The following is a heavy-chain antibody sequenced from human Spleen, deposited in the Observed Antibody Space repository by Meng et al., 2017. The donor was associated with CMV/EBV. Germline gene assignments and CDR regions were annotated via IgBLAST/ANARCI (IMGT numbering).Heavy chain of an antibody. V-gene: IGHV3-69-1*01. J-gene: IGHJ6*02. Sequence: GESLKISCAASGFTFSDYYWNWVRLEWVSSISSSSTLYYADSVKGRFTISRDNAKNSLCLQMNSLRTEDTALYYCAKALLYYDILTAYYNPDYYYGMDVWGQGTTVTVSS. CDR1: GFTFSDYY. CDR3: AKALLYYDILTAYYNPDYYYGMDV. D-gene: IGHD3-9*01. CDR2: ISSSSTL.